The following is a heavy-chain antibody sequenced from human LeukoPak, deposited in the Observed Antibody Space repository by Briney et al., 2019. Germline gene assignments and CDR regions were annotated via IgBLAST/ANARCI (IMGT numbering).Heavy chain of an antibody. CDR2: TSGPGGSR. CDR3: AKKVGLVSAPLYYFDL. CDR1: GFTFSSYA. J-gene: IGHJ4*02. Sequence: GGSLRLSCAASGFTFSSYAMSWVRQAPGKGLEWVSATSGPGGSRDYADSVKGRFTISSDNSKNTLYLQMNSQRAAHTAIYYCAKKVGLVSAPLYYFDLWGQGTLVTASS. D-gene: IGHD6-6*01. V-gene: IGHV3-23*01.